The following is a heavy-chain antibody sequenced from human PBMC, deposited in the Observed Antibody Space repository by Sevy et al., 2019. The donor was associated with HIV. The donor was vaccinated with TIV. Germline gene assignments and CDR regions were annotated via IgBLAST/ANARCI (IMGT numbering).Heavy chain of an antibody. J-gene: IGHJ6*02. V-gene: IGHV1-24*01. CDR1: GYTLTELS. D-gene: IGHD1-26*01. CDR2: FDPEDGET. CDR3: ATAASARASGSYGGGMDV. Sequence: ASVKVSCKVSGYTLTELSMHWVRQAPGKGLEWMGGFDPEDGETIYAQKFPGRVTMTEDTSTDTAYMELSSLRSKDTDEYYSATAASARASGSYGGGMDVWGQGTTVTVSS.